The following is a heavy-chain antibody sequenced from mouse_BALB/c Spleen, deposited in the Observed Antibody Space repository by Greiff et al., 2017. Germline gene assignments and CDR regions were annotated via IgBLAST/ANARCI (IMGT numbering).Heavy chain of an antibody. CDR3: ARWVAHDNGTDY. V-gene: IGHV1S81*02. J-gene: IGHJ2*01. D-gene: IGHD4-1*01. CDR2: INPSNGRT. CDR1: GYTFTSYW. Sequence: QVQLQQPGAELVKPGASVKLSCKASGYTFTSYWMHWVKQRPGQGLEWIGEINPSNGRTNYNEKFKSKTTLTVDNSTSTAYMQLSSLTSEDSAVYNCARWVAHDNGTDYWGQGTALTVSS.